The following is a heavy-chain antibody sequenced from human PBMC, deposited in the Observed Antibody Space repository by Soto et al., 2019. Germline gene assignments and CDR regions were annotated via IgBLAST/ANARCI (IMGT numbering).Heavy chain of an antibody. CDR1: GYSFTNYW. CDR2: IYPGDSDI. Sequence: HGESLKISCKGSGYSFTNYWIGWVRQMPGKGLEWMGIIYPGDSDIRYSPSFQGQVTISADKSINTAYLQWSSLKASDTAVYYCARHVCGISCYVDSWGQGTLVTVSS. V-gene: IGHV5-51*01. D-gene: IGHD6-13*01. J-gene: IGHJ4*02. CDR3: ARHVCGISCYVDS.